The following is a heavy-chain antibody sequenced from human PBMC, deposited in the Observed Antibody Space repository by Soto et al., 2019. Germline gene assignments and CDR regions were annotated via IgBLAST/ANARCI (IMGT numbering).Heavy chain of an antibody. D-gene: IGHD3-10*01. CDR1: GDSFSTYG. J-gene: IGHJ6*02. CDR3: AKIAQWGMYYYYGVAV. Sequence: QVQLVQSGAEVKKPGASVKVSCKASGDSFSTYGITWVRQAPGQGLEWVGWISAHNGDRYYAQKFQGRVTMTTDTSTSTAYMELTSLRSDDTAVYYCAKIAQWGMYYYYGVAVWGQGTTVTVSS. V-gene: IGHV1-18*01. CDR2: ISAHNGDR.